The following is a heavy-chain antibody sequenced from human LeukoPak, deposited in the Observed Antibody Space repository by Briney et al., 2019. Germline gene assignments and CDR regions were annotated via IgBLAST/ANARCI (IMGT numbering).Heavy chain of an antibody. CDR3: ARDRSGAFDY. CDR2: ISTKGGST. D-gene: IGHD6-19*01. V-gene: IGHV3-64*02. Sequence: GGSLRLSCAASGFIFSNYAMYWVRQAPGKGLESVTAISTKGGSTSYADSVKGRMTISRDDSKNTLFLQMGSLTTDDMGLYFCARDRSGAFDYWGQGTLVTVSS. J-gene: IGHJ4*02. CDR1: GFIFSNYA.